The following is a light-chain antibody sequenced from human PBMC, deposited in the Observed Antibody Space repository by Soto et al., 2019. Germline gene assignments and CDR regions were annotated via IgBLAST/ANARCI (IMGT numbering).Light chain of an antibody. CDR3: QQYGSSPPIT. V-gene: IGKV3-20*01. Sequence: DILLTQSPGTLSLSPGEGATLSCRANETVRSRYLAWYQQTPGQAPRLLIHGASNRATGVPDRFSGSGSGTDFTLTISRLEPEDFVMYYCQQYGSSPPITFGQGTRLDMK. CDR1: ETVRSRY. J-gene: IGKJ5*01. CDR2: GAS.